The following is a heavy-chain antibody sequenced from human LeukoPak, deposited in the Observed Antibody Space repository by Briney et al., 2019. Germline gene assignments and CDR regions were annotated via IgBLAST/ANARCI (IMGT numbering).Heavy chain of an antibody. CDR2: ISDDGSRQ. V-gene: IGHV3-30*15. Sequence: GGSLRLSCAASGFTFRSYAMHWVRQAPGKGLEWVAVISDDGSRQHYADFLEGRITISRDNSKNTVSLQMSSLRTEDTAVYFCAREQSGDGWSGFDYWGQGALVTVSS. D-gene: IGHD6-19*01. J-gene: IGHJ4*02. CDR1: GFTFRSYA. CDR3: AREQSGDGWSGFDY.